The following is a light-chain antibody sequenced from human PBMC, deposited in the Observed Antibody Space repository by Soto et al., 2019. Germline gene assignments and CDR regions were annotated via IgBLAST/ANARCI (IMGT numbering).Light chain of an antibody. V-gene: IGLV1-40*01. Sequence: QSVLTQPPSVSGAPGQRVTISCTGSSSNIGAGYDVHWYQQLPGTAPKLLIYGNSNLPSGVPVRFSGSKSGTSASLAITGLQAEDEADYYCPSYASSRSGTRHVFGTGTKVTVL. CDR1: SSNIGAGYD. CDR2: GNS. J-gene: IGLJ1*01. CDR3: PSYASSRSGTRHV.